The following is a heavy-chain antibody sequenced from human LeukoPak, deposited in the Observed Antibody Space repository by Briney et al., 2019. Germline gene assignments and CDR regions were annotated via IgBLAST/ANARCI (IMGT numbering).Heavy chain of an antibody. J-gene: IGHJ4*02. V-gene: IGHV3-7*01. Sequence: WGSLRLSCAASGFTFDDYGMTWVRQAPGKGLEWVANIKPDGSQIYYVDSVKGRFTISRDNAKNSLYLQMNSLGAEDTAVYYCARDLNWETYWGQGTLVTVSS. CDR1: GFTFDDYG. D-gene: IGHD7-27*01. CDR2: IKPDGSQI. CDR3: ARDLNWETY.